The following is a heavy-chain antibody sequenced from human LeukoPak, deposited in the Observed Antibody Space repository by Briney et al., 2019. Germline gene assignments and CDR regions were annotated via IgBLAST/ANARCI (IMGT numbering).Heavy chain of an antibody. D-gene: IGHD3-22*01. CDR1: GGSISSYY. Sequence: SETLSLTCTVSGGSISSYYWSWIRQPPGKGLEWIGYIYYSGSTNYNPSLKSRVTMSVDTSKNQFSLKLSSVTAADTAVYYCARDAYYYDSSGYIGAFDIWGQGTMVTVSS. CDR2: IYYSGST. J-gene: IGHJ3*02. CDR3: ARDAYYYDSSGYIGAFDI. V-gene: IGHV4-59*01.